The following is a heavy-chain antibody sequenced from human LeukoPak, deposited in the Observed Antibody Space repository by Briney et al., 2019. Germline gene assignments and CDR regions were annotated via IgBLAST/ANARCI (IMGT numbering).Heavy chain of an antibody. J-gene: IGHJ3*02. D-gene: IGHD3-9*01. CDR2: IYHSGST. CDR1: GYSISSGYY. CDR3: ARVVGPLGDDDILTGYFLAGDAFDI. V-gene: IGHV4-38-2*02. Sequence: SETLSLTCTVSGYSISSGYYWGWIRPPPGKGLEWIGSIYHSGSTYYNPSLKSRVTISVDTSKNQFSLKLSSVTAADTAVYYCARVVGPLGDDDILTGYFLAGDAFDIWGQGTMVTVSS.